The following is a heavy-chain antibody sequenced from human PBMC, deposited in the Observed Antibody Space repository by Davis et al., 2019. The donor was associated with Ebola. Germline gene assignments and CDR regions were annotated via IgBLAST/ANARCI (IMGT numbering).Heavy chain of an antibody. Sequence: PWGSLSLSCAASGFTISESRMAWVCQAPGKGLEWLSNMLHDGSEKYSAGPVKGRFTISRDNARNSFYLQMNSLRVEDTAVYYCARDNYWKLDYWGQGILVTVSS. CDR2: MLHDGSEK. CDR1: GFTISESR. D-gene: IGHD4-11*01. J-gene: IGHJ4*02. V-gene: IGHV3-7*01. CDR3: ARDNYWKLDY.